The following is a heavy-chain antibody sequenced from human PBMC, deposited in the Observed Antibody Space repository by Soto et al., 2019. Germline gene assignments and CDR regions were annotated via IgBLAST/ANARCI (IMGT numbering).Heavy chain of an antibody. CDR3: AREGGSETLQPSYNWFDT. D-gene: IGHD6-25*01. Sequence: GASVKVSCKASGYTFTDYHIHWVRQAPGQGLEFMGWINANNGGAGSAQQFQGRVTVTRDTSITTVYMELSNLRSDDTAVYYCAREGGSETLQPSYNWFDTWGQGXLVTVSS. CDR1: GYTFTDYH. J-gene: IGHJ5*02. CDR2: INANNGGA. V-gene: IGHV1-2*02.